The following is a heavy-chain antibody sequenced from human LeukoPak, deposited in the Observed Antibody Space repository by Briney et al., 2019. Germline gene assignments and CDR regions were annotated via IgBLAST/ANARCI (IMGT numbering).Heavy chain of an antibody. CDR3: GSGPVGTAVP. V-gene: IGHV3-23*01. Sequence: GGSLRLSCAASGFSFGSYAMGWTRQAPGQGLEWVSAISGSGSHANYAESVKGRFTISRDNSKNTLYLQMHSLIAADTAVYYCGSGPVGTAVPWGQGTLVTVSS. CDR1: GFSFGSYA. CDR2: ISGSGSHA. J-gene: IGHJ5*02. D-gene: IGHD1-1*01.